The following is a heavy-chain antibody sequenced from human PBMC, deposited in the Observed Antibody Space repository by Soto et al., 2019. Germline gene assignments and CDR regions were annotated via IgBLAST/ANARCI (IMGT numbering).Heavy chain of an antibody. CDR1: GFTFSSYA. CDR3: AKVQGRITMVRGVSDAFDI. CDR2: ISGSGGST. V-gene: IGHV3-23*01. D-gene: IGHD3-10*01. Sequence: EVQLLESGGGLVQPGGSLRLSCAASGFTFSSYAMSWVRQAPGKGLEWVSAISGSGGSTYYADSVKGRFTISRDNSKNTLYLQMNSLRAEDTGVYYCAKVQGRITMVRGVSDAFDIWGQGTMVTVSS. J-gene: IGHJ3*02.